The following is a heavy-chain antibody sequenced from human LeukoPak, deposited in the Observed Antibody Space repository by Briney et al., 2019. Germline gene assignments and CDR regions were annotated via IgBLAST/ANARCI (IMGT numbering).Heavy chain of an antibody. V-gene: IGHV1-46*01. Sequence: ASVKVACKASGYTFTSCYIHWVRQAAGQELEWMGIIYPGGGSTSYAQKFQGRVTMNRDMSTSRVYMEVRSLRSEDTAVYYCARDNDFDYWGQGTLVTVSS. CDR2: IYPGGGST. CDR1: GYTFTSCY. J-gene: IGHJ4*02. D-gene: IGHD2-8*01. CDR3: ARDNDFDY.